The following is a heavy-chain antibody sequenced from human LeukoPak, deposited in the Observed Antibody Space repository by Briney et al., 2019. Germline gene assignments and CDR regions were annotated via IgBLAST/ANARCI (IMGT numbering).Heavy chain of an antibody. Sequence: PGGSLRLSCAASGFTFSSYAMSWVRQAPGKGLEWVSAISGSGGSTYYADSVKGRFTISRDNPKNTLYLQMNSLRAEDTAVYYCAKDGSSSWYAWFDPWGQGTLVTVSS. CDR3: AKDGSSSWYAWFDP. J-gene: IGHJ5*02. V-gene: IGHV3-23*01. D-gene: IGHD6-13*01. CDR1: GFTFSSYA. CDR2: ISGSGGST.